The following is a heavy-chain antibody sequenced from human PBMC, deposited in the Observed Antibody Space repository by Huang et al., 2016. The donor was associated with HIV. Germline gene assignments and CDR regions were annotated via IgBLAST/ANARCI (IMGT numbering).Heavy chain of an antibody. V-gene: IGHV4-59*02. J-gene: IGHJ5*02. CDR3: VRDQGRLAVGGIDNWFDP. CDR2: VYDSGTT. Sequence: QVRLQESGPGLVKPSETLSLSCTVSGDSVSSNYWGWIRHPPGKGLGWIGTVYDSGTTKYNPRLKSRIAISVDTSKNGFSVNITSVNAADTAMYFCVRDQGRLAVGGIDNWFDPWGQGALVTVSS. D-gene: IGHD6-19*01. CDR1: GDSVSSNY.